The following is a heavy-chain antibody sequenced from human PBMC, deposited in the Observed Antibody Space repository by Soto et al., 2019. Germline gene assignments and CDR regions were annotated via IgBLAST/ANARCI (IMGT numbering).Heavy chain of an antibody. CDR1: GFTFSTYG. J-gene: IGHJ4*02. CDR2: ISYDGSNE. CDR3: AKDWRDTSGYFDY. Sequence: PGGSLRLSCAASGFTFSTYGMHWVRQAPGKGLQWVAVISYDGSNEFYADSVKGRFTSSRDNSRNTLYLQMNSLRAEDTAVYYCAKDWRDTSGYFDYWGQGTMVTVSS. V-gene: IGHV3-30*18. D-gene: IGHD3-22*01.